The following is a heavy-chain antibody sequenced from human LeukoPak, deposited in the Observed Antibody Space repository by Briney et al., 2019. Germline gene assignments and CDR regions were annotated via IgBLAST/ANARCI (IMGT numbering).Heavy chain of an antibody. CDR3: ASLRRVTVTNSYNWFDP. D-gene: IGHD4-17*01. V-gene: IGHV4-61*02. CDR2: IYTSGST. Sequence: SETLSLTCTVSGGSISSGSYYWSWIRQPAGKGLEWIGRIYTSGSTNYNPSLKSRVTISVDTSKNQFSLKLSSVTAADTAVCYCASLRRVTVTNSYNWFDPWGQGTLVTVSS. J-gene: IGHJ5*02. CDR1: GGSISSGSYY.